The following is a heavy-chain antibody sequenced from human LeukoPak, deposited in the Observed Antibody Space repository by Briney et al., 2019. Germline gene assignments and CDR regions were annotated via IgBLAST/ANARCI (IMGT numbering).Heavy chain of an antibody. CDR1: GFTFSDYY. Sequence: GGSLRLSCAASGFTFSDYYMSWIRQAPGKGLEWVSSISSSSSYIYYADSVKGRFTISRDNAKNSLYLQMNSLRAEDTAVYYCARRFRYSSGWYGDYWGQGTLVTVSS. CDR2: ISSSSSYI. J-gene: IGHJ4*02. D-gene: IGHD6-19*01. CDR3: ARRFRYSSGWYGDY. V-gene: IGHV3-11*06.